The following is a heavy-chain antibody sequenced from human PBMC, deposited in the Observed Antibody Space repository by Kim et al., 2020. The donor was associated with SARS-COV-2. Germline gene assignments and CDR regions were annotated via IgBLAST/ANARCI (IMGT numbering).Heavy chain of an antibody. Sequence: GGSLRLSCLASGFIFNNYALNWVRQAPGQGLEWVALIRSSSDTTYYADAVKGRFTISRDNSKSTLYLQLNSLRAEDTAVYYCARDEGSSSDWAVFDYWGQGSLVTVSS. CDR2: IRSSSDTT. D-gene: IGHD2-21*02. J-gene: IGHJ4*03. CDR3: ARDEGSSSDWAVFDY. CDR1: GFIFNNYA. V-gene: IGHV3-23*01.